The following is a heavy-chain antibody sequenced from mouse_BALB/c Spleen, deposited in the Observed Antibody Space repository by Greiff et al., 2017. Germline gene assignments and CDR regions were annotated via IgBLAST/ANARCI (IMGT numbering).Heavy chain of an antibody. CDR3: ARSRLTTVVAD. CDR1: GFTFSSFG. CDR2: ISSGSSTI. V-gene: IGHV5-17*02. D-gene: IGHD1-1*01. Sequence: EVKVVESGGGLVQPGGSRKLSCAASGFTFSSFGMHWVRQAPEKGLEWVAYISSGSSTIYYADTVKGRFTISRDNPKNTLFLQMTSLRSEDTAMYYCARSRLTTVVADWGQGTTLTVSS. J-gene: IGHJ2*01.